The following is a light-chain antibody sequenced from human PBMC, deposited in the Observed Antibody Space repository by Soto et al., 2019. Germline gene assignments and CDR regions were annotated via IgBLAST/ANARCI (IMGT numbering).Light chain of an antibody. V-gene: IGLV2-11*01. CDR3: CSYAGTYTVV. J-gene: IGLJ2*01. CDR1: SSDVGDYNY. Sequence: QSVLTQPRSVSGSPGQSVTISCTGTSSDVGDYNYVSWYHQHPGKAPKFIIYEVSKRPSGVTDRFSGSKSGNTASLTISGLQAEDEADYYCCSYAGTYTVVFGGGTKLTVL. CDR2: EVS.